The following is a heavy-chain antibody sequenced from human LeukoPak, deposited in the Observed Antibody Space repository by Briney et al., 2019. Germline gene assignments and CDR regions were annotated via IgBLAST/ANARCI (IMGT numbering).Heavy chain of an antibody. Sequence: SGGSLRLSCAASGFTFSSYAMSWVRQAPGKGLEWVANIKQDGSEKYYVDSVKGRFTISRDNAKNSLYLQMNSLRAEDTAVYYCASSDFWLDYWGQGTLVTVSS. J-gene: IGHJ4*02. CDR3: ASSDFWLDY. CDR2: IKQDGSEK. CDR1: GFTFSSYA. V-gene: IGHV3-7*01. D-gene: IGHD3-3*01.